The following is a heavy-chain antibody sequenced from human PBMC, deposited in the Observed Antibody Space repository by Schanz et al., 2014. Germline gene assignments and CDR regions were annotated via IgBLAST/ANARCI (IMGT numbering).Heavy chain of an antibody. D-gene: IGHD2-8*01. CDR1: GGTFSTYT. Sequence: QVQLVQSGAEVKKPGSSVKVSCKASGGTFSTYTISWMRQAPGQGLEWMGKIIPVLNIATYAQRFQGRVSITADTSTNTAYMELSSLTSEDTAVHYCARDRGVYDYWGQGPLVTVPS. J-gene: IGHJ4*02. CDR2: IIPVLNIA. V-gene: IGHV1-69*02. CDR3: ARDRGVYDY.